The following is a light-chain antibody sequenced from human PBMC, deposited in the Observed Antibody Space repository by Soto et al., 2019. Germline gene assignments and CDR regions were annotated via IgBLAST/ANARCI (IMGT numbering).Light chain of an antibody. Sequence: EIELTQSPGTLSLSPGERATLSCRASQSVSSSYLAWYRQKPGQAPWLLIYGASNRASGVPDRVSGSGSGTDFTLTISGLEPEDFAVYYCHQYDSSPFTFGQGTRLDIK. CDR3: HQYDSSPFT. CDR1: QSVSSSY. V-gene: IGKV3-20*01. CDR2: GAS. J-gene: IGKJ5*01.